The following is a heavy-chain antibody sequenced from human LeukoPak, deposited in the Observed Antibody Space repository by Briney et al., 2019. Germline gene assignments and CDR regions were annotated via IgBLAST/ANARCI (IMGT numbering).Heavy chain of an antibody. CDR2: ISTNGGST. J-gene: IGHJ4*02. Sequence: PGGSLRLPCAASGFTFSSYAMSWVRQAPGKGLEWVSGISTNGGSTSYADSVKGRLTISRDNPRNMLYMEMNSLRAEDTAVYYCSVFHRYYDGSGYWVQWGQGTLVTVSS. CDR1: GFTFSSYA. CDR3: SVFHRYYDGSGYWVQ. D-gene: IGHD3-22*01. V-gene: IGHV3-23*01.